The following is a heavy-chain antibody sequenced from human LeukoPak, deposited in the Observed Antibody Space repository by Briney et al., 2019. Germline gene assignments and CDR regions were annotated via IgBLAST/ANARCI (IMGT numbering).Heavy chain of an antibody. Sequence: GGCLRLSCAASGFTFSSYEMNWVRQAPGGGLEWVSYISSSGSTIYYADSVKGRFTLSRDNAKNSLYLQMNSLRAEDTAVYYCARNQYYDILTGYYPSGFDYWGQGTLVTVSS. CDR3: ARNQYYDILTGYYPSGFDY. CDR1: GFTFSSYE. D-gene: IGHD3-9*01. CDR2: ISSSGSTI. J-gene: IGHJ4*02. V-gene: IGHV3-48*03.